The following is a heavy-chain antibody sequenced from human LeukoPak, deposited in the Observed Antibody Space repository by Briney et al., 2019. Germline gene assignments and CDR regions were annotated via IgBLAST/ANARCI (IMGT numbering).Heavy chain of an antibody. J-gene: IGHJ6*03. CDR3: AKWALYCSSTSCYTGDDYYYYYYMDV. V-gene: IGHV3-30*02. D-gene: IGHD2-2*02. CDR2: IWYDGSNK. Sequence: PGGSLRLSCAASGFTFSSYWMSWVRQAPGKGLEWVAVIWYDGSNKYYADSVKGRFTISRDNSKNTLYLQMNSLRAEDTAVYYSAKWALYCSSTSCYTGDDYYYYYYMDVWGKGTTVTVSS. CDR1: GFTFSSYW.